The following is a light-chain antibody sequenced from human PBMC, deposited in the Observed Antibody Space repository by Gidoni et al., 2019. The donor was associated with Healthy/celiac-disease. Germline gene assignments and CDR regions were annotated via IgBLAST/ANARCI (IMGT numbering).Light chain of an antibody. Sequence: QSALTQPPSPSRSPAPAVTISCTGTSSDVGGYNYVSWYQQHPGKAPKLMIYEVSKRPSGVTDRVTGAKSGNTASLTVSGRQAEDEDDYYCSSYAGSNNLVFGGGTKLTVL. J-gene: IGLJ2*01. CDR2: EVS. V-gene: IGLV2-8*01. CDR3: SSYAGSNNLV. CDR1: SSDVGGYNY.